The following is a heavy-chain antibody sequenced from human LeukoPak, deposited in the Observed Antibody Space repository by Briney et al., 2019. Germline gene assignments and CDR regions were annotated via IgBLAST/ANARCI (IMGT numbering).Heavy chain of an antibody. CDR3: ANEQNQIIDGMDV. Sequence: PGGSLRLSCAASGFTFSSYAMSWVRQAPGKGLEWVSAISGSGGSTYYADSVKGRFTISRDNSKNTLYLQMNSLRAEDTTVYYCANEQNQIIDGMDVWGQGTTVTVSS. J-gene: IGHJ6*02. D-gene: IGHD1-14*01. CDR2: ISGSGGST. V-gene: IGHV3-23*01. CDR1: GFTFSSYA.